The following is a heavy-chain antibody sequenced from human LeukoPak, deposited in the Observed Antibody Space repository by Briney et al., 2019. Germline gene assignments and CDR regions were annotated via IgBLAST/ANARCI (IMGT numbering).Heavy chain of an antibody. D-gene: IGHD6-6*01. CDR2: MNPDSGNT. V-gene: IGHV1-8*01. CDR3: ARGIRSRRGSSRGNWFDP. J-gene: IGHJ5*02. CDR1: GYTFTSYD. Sequence: ASVKVSCNASGYTFTSYDINWVRQATGQGLEWMGWMNPDSGNTGYAQRFQGRVTMTRNTSISTAYMELSSLRSGDTAVYYCARGIRSRRGSSRGNWFDPWGQGTLVTVSS.